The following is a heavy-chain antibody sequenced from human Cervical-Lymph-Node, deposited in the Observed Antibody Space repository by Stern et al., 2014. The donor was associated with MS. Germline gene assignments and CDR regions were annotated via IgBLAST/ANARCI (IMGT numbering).Heavy chain of an antibody. CDR1: GASISTVGYY. J-gene: IGHJ4*02. D-gene: IGHD3-16*01. CDR2: ISYIGST. Sequence: QLQLQESGPGLVKPSQTLSLTCTVSGASISTVGYYWSWIRQHPGQGLAWIAYISYIGSTYYNPSVKSRVSISADTSKTQFSLNLTAVTAADTALYYCARSDRLWGSFDYWGQGTLVAVSS. CDR3: ARSDRLWGSFDY. V-gene: IGHV4-31*03.